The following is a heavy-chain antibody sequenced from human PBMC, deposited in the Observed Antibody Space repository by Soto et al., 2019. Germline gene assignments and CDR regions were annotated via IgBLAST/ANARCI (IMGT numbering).Heavy chain of an antibody. Sequence: ASVNVSCKASGYTFTSYDINWVRQATGQGLEWMGWMNPNSGNTGYAQKFQGRVTMTRNTSISTAYMELSSLRSEDTAVYYCARSIAAAGTFYYYYGMDVWGQGTTVTVSS. CDR1: GYTFTSYD. V-gene: IGHV1-8*01. D-gene: IGHD6-13*01. CDR3: ARSIAAAGTFYYYYGMDV. CDR2: MNPNSGNT. J-gene: IGHJ6*02.